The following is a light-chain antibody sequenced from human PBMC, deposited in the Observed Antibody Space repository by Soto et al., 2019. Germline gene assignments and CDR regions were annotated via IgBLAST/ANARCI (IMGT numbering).Light chain of an antibody. V-gene: IGLV1-44*01. CDR2: SNN. Sequence: QSVLTQPPSASGTPGQRVTNSCSGSSSNIGSNTVNWYQQLPGTAPKLLIYSNNQRPSGVPDRFSGSKSGTSASLAISGLQSEDEADYYCAAWDDSLNGSWVFGGGTQLTVL. J-gene: IGLJ3*02. CDR1: SSNIGSNT. CDR3: AAWDDSLNGSWV.